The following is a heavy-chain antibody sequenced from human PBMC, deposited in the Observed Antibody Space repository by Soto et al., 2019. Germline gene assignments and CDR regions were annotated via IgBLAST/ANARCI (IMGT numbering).Heavy chain of an antibody. J-gene: IGHJ4*02. CDR1: GGSVSSGSYY. V-gene: IGHV4-61*01. Sequence: PSETLSLTCTVSGGSVSSGSYYGSWILHPPGKGLEWIGYIYYSGSTNYNPSLKSRVTISVDTSKNQFSLKLSSVTAADTAVYYCARDEGGDCFDYWGQGTLVTVSS. CDR3: ARDEGGDCFDY. CDR2: IYYSGST. D-gene: IGHD2-21*01.